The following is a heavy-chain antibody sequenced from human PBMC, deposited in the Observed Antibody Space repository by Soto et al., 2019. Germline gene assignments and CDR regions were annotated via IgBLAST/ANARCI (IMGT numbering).Heavy chain of an antibody. CDR1: GFTFSHYA. J-gene: IGHJ4*02. CDR3: AKDGSHNFDY. D-gene: IGHD1-26*01. CDR2: MSYDGSNG. V-gene: IGHV3-30*18. Sequence: QVQLVESGGGVVQPGRSLRLSCAASGFTFSHYAMHWVRQAPGKGLEWVTLMSYDGSNGYYVDSVKGRFTISRDNSTNTLDLQVDSLRAEDAAVDYCAKDGSHNFDYWGQGTLVTVSS.